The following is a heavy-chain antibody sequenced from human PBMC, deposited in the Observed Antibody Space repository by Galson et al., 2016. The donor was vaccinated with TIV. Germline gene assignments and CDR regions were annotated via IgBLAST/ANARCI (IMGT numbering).Heavy chain of an antibody. CDR1: GVTFISFA. V-gene: IGHV1-69*13. D-gene: IGHD3-22*01. CDR3: ARGEVYDSLDG. J-gene: IGHJ4*02. Sequence: SVKVSCKASGVTFISFAISWMRQAPGQGLEWMGGIIPIFRTVHYAQRFQGRVTITADESTSTAYMELSSLRSEDTAVYYCARGEVYDSLDGWGQGTLVTVSS. CDR2: IIPIFRTV.